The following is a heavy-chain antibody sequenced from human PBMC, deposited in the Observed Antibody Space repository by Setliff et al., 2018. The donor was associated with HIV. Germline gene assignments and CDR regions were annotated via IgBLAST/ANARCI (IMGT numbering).Heavy chain of an antibody. CDR2: SNHVGRT. CDR1: GGSLSGHY. V-gene: IGHV4-34*01. Sequence: PSETLSLTCAVYGGSLSGHYWSWIRQPPGKGLEWIGESNHVGRTNYNPSLKSRTTISVDTSQNQFSLKLTSVTAADTAVYYCASQGRSGWLWGGFVSWGQGTLVTVSS. J-gene: IGHJ4*02. CDR3: ASQGRSGWLWGGFVS. D-gene: IGHD6-19*01.